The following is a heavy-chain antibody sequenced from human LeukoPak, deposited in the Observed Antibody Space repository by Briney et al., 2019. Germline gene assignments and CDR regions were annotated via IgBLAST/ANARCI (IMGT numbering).Heavy chain of an antibody. CDR1: GYSISSGYY. CDR3: ARERYYYDSSGLIFDY. Sequence: SETLSLTCTVSGYSISSGYYWGWIRQPPGKGLEWIGSIYHSGSTYYNPSLKSRVTISVDTSKNQFSLKLSSVTAADTAEYYCARERYYYDSSGLIFDYWGQGTLVTVSS. J-gene: IGHJ4*02. CDR2: IYHSGST. D-gene: IGHD3-22*01. V-gene: IGHV4-38-2*02.